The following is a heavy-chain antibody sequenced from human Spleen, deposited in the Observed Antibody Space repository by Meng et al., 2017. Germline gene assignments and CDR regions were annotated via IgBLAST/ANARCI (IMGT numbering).Heavy chain of an antibody. Sequence: ASVKVSCKASGYTFTGYYMHWVRQAPGQGLEWMGWINPNSGGTNYAQKFQGRVTMTRDTSISTAYVELSGLRSDDTAIYYCVRDENISLGKLFGDYWGQGTLVTVSS. CDR2: INPNSGGT. V-gene: IGHV1-2*02. J-gene: IGHJ4*02. CDR1: GYTFTGYY. CDR3: VRDENISLGKLFGDY. D-gene: IGHD2-21*01.